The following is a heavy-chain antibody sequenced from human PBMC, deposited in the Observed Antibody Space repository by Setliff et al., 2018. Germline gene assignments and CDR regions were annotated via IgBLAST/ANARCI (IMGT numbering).Heavy chain of an antibody. V-gene: IGHV1-18*01. CDR1: GYTLSNSI. D-gene: IGHD2-8*01. CDR3: LRLVRYCTKIACQATSGDEV. CDR2: ISVYNGKT. Sequence: ASVKVSCKASGYTLSNSILGWVRQAPGQGLEWVGWISVYNGKTYFAQKFQDRITLTTDTSTNTGYLELRGLRSDDTAVYYCLRLVRYCTKIACQATSGDEVWGLGTLVTVSS. J-gene: IGHJ4*02.